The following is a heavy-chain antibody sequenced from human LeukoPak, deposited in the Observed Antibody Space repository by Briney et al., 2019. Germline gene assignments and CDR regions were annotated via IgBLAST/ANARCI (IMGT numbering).Heavy chain of an antibody. V-gene: IGHV3-30-3*01. CDR3: ARLWYDFWSGYDY. CDR1: GFTFSSYA. CDR2: ISYDGSNK. D-gene: IGHD3-3*01. Sequence: GGSLRLSCAASGFTFSSYAIHWVRQAPGKGLDWVAFISYDGSNKYYADSVKGRFTISRDNSKNTLYLQMNSLRAEDTAVYYCARLWYDFWSGYDYWGQGTLVTVSS. J-gene: IGHJ4*02.